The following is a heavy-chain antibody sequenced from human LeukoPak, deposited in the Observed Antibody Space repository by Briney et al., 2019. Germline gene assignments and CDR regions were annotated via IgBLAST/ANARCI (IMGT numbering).Heavy chain of an antibody. CDR1: GGSISGYY. Sequence: SETLSLTCTVSGGSISGYYWSWIRQPAGKGLEWIGRVFTSGSTNYNPSVKRRVTIPIDKSENEFYLNLNSVTATDTALYYCARERATVTTELDCWGQGILVTVSS. CDR2: VFTSGST. V-gene: IGHV4-4*07. D-gene: IGHD4-17*01. CDR3: ARERATVTTELDC. J-gene: IGHJ4*02.